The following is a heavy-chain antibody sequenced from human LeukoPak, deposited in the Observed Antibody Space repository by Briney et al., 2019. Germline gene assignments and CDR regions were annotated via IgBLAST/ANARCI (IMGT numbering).Heavy chain of an antibody. V-gene: IGHV4-39*07. CDR1: GGSISSSSYY. D-gene: IGHD1-26*01. CDR3: ARYLGSGSYYSSS. Sequence: SETLSLTCTVSGGSISSSSYYWGWIRQPPGKGLEWIGSIYYSGSTYYNPSLKSRVTISVDTSKNQFSLTLSSVTAADTAVYYCARYLGSGSYYSSSWGQGTLVTVSS. CDR2: IYYSGST. J-gene: IGHJ5*02.